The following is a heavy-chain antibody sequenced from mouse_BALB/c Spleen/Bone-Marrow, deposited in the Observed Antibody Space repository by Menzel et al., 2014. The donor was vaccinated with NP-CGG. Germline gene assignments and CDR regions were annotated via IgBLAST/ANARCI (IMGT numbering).Heavy chain of an antibody. V-gene: IGHV1-5*01. J-gene: IGHJ1*01. CDR3: ARGLRWCFDV. CDR2: IYPGNSDT. D-gene: IGHD1-1*01. CDR1: GYTFTSYW. Sequence: VQLQQSGTVLARPGASVKMSCKASGYTFTSYWMHWVKQRPGQGLERIGAIYPGNSDTNYNQKFKGKAKLTAVTSASTAYMELSSLTDEDSAVYYCARGLRWCFDVWGAGTTVTVSS.